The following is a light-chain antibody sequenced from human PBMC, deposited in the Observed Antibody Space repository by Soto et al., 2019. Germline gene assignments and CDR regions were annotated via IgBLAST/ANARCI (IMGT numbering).Light chain of an antibody. Sequence: NFMLTQPHSVSESPGKTVTISCTRSSGSIASNYVQWYQQRPGSAPTTVIYEDNQRPSGVPDRFSSSIDSSSNSASLTISGLKTEDEADYYCQSYDSSNHKVVFGGGTKLTVL. CDR1: SGSIASNY. J-gene: IGLJ2*01. CDR2: EDN. V-gene: IGLV6-57*04. CDR3: QSYDSSNHKVV.